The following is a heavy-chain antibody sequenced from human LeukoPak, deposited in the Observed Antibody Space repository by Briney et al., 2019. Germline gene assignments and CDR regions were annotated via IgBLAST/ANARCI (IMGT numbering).Heavy chain of an antibody. Sequence: ASVNVSFKFSGYTLTELSMHWVRQAPGKGLEWMGGFDPEDGETIYPQKFQGRVTMTEDTSTDTAYMELSSLRSEDTAVYYCARDNSVRDEPWWFNPWGQGTLVTVSS. CDR1: GYTLTELS. J-gene: IGHJ5*02. D-gene: IGHD5-24*01. V-gene: IGHV1-24*01. CDR3: ARDNSVRDEPWWFNP. CDR2: FDPEDGET.